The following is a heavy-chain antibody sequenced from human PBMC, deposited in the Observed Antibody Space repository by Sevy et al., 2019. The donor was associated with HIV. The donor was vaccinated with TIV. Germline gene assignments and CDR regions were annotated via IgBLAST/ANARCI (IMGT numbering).Heavy chain of an antibody. J-gene: IGHJ3*02. CDR2: IWYDGSNK. Sequence: GGSLRLSCAASGFTFSSYGMHWVRQAPGKGLEWVAVIWYDGSNKYYADSVKGRFTISRDNSKNTLYLQMNSLRAEDTAVYYCAGDPIAAAYTRRAFDIWGQGTMVTVSS. V-gene: IGHV3-33*01. CDR3: AGDPIAAAYTRRAFDI. D-gene: IGHD6-13*01. CDR1: GFTFSSYG.